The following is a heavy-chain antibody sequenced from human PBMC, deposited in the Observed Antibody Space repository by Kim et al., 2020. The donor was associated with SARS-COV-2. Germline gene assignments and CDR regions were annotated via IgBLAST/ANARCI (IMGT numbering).Heavy chain of an antibody. CDR2: INSEGSTT. V-gene: IGHV3-74*01. J-gene: IGHJ5*02. CDR1: GFTFNSYW. D-gene: IGHD2-15*01. CDR3: ARDPTYCSGGSCYSNGFDP. Sequence: GGSLRLSCAASGFTFNSYWMQWVRQAPGKGLVWVSRINSEGSTTRYAGSVKGRFRISRDNAKNILYLQMNSLRAEDTAVYFCARDPTYCSGGSCYSNGFDPWGQGTLVTVSS.